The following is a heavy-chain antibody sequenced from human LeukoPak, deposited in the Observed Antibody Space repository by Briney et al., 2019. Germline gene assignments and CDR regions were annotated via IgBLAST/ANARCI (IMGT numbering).Heavy chain of an antibody. D-gene: IGHD6-13*01. Sequence: ASVKVSCKASGGTFSSYAISWVRQAPGQGLEWKGRIIPILGIANYAQKFQGRVTITADKSTSTAYMELSSLRSEDTAVYYCASPSRVAAGGYGMDVWGQGTTVTVSS. CDR2: IIPILGIA. V-gene: IGHV1-69*04. J-gene: IGHJ6*02. CDR3: ASPSRVAAGGYGMDV. CDR1: GGTFSSYA.